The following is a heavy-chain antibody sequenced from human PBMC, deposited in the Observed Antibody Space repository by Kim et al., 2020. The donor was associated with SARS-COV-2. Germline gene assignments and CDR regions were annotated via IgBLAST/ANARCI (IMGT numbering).Heavy chain of an antibody. CDR3: AKAPRITMIVVVIPPGD. CDR1: GFTFSSYA. V-gene: IGHV3-23*01. CDR2: ISGSGGST. Sequence: GGSLRLSCAASGFTFSSYAMSWVRQAPGKGLEWVSAISGSGGSTYYADSVKGRFTISRDNSKNTLYLQMNSLRAEDTAVYYCAKAPRITMIVVVIPPGDWGQGTLVTVSS. J-gene: IGHJ4*02. D-gene: IGHD3-22*01.